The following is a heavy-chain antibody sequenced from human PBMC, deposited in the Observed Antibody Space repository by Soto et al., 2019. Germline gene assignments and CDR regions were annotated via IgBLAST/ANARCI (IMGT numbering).Heavy chain of an antibody. CDR2: ISSSSSYI. Sequence: GGSLRLSCAASGFTFSSYSMNWVRQAPGKGLEWVSSISSSSSYIYYADSVKGRFTISRDNAKNSLYLQMNSLRAEDTAVYYCASDSSWYPNIDYWGQGTLVTVSS. CDR3: ASDSSWYPNIDY. D-gene: IGHD6-13*01. J-gene: IGHJ4*02. CDR1: GFTFSSYS. V-gene: IGHV3-21*01.